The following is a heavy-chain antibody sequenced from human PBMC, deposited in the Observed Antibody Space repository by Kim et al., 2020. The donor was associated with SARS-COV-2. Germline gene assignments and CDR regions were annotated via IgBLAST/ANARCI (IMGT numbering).Heavy chain of an antibody. Sequence: YTPSLRSRVTISMDTSKKQVSLKLTAVTAADTAVYFCARNNYDSSGYSFDYWGLGTLVTVSS. D-gene: IGHD3-22*01. CDR3: ARNNYDSSGYSFDY. V-gene: IGHV4-59*01. J-gene: IGHJ4*02.